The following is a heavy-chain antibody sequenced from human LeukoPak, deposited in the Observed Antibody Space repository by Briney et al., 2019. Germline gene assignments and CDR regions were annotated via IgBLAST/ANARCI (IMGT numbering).Heavy chain of an antibody. V-gene: IGHV1-69*05. D-gene: IGHD1-26*01. J-gene: IGHJ4*02. CDR1: GGTFSSYA. CDR2: IIPIFGTA. Sequence: SVKVSCKASGGTFSSYAISWVRQAPGQGLEWMGGIIPIFGTANYAQKFQGRATITTDESTSTAYMELSSLRSEDTAVYCCASEWTSGSYGGYFDYWGQGTLVTVSS. CDR3: ASEWTSGSYGGYFDY.